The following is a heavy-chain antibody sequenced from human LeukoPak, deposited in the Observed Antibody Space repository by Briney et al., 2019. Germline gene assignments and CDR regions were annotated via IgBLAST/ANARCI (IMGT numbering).Heavy chain of an antibody. CDR1: GFTFSSYA. CDR2: ISYDGSNK. Sequence: GRSLRLSCAASGFTFSSYAMHWVRQAPGKGLEWVAVISYDGSNKYYADSVKGRFTISRDNSKNTLYLQMNSLRVEDTAVYYCAKGYYYDSSGYYPPPYYFDYWGQGTLVTVSS. CDR3: AKGYYYDSSGYYPPPYYFDY. J-gene: IGHJ4*02. D-gene: IGHD3-22*01. V-gene: IGHV3-30-3*01.